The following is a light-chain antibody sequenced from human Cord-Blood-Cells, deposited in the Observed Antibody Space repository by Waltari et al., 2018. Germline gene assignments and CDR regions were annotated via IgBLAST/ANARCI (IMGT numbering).Light chain of an antibody. V-gene: IGKV1D-43*01. Sequence: AIRMTQSPFSLSASVGDRVTITCWASQGISSYLAWYQQKPAKAPKLFIYYASSLQSGAPSRFSGSGSGTDYTLTISSLQPEDFATYYCQQYYSTPWTFGQGTKVEIK. CDR2: YAS. J-gene: IGKJ1*01. CDR3: QQYYSTPWT. CDR1: QGISSY.